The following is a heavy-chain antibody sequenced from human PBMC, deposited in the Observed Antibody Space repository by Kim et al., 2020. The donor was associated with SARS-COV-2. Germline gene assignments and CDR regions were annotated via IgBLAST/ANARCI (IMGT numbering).Heavy chain of an antibody. J-gene: IGHJ4*02. V-gene: IGHV4-31*03. CDR1: GGSISSGGYY. Sequence: SETLSLTCTVSGGSISSGGYYWSWNRQHPGQGLEWSGYIYYSRSTYYNPSLKSRVTISVDTSKNQFSLKLSSVTAGDTAVYYCARGSSVAMVRGVPIDYWGQGALVTVSS. D-gene: IGHD3-10*01. CDR3: ARGSSVAMVRGVPIDY. CDR2: IYYSRST.